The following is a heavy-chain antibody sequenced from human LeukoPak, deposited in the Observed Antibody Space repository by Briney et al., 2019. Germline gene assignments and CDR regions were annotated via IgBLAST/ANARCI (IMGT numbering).Heavy chain of an antibody. CDR1: GFTFNSYS. Sequence: GGSLRLSCAASGFTFNSYSMSWVRQAPGKGLEWVSAISGSDGSTYYADSVKGRFTISRDNSKNTLYLQMNSLRAEDTAVYYCAKGQTTVTTDWFDPWGQGTLVTVSS. J-gene: IGHJ5*02. D-gene: IGHD4-11*01. CDR2: ISGSDGST. V-gene: IGHV3-23*01. CDR3: AKGQTTVTTDWFDP.